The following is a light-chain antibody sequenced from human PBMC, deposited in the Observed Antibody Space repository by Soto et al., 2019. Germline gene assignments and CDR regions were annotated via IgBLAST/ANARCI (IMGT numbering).Light chain of an antibody. Sequence: QSALTQPASVSGSPGQSITISCTGTSSDVGGYNYVSWYQQHPGKAPKLMIYDVSNRPSGVSNRFSGPKSGNTASLTISGLQAEDEADYYCSAYTSRSTRVFGTGTKVTVL. CDR2: DVS. CDR3: SAYTSRSTRV. J-gene: IGLJ1*01. CDR1: SSDVGGYNY. V-gene: IGLV2-14*01.